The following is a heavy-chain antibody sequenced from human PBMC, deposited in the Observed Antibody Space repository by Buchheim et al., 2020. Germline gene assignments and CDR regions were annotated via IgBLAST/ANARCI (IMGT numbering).Heavy chain of an antibody. CDR3: AKDLSGDGTGY. Sequence: QVQLVESGGGVVQPGRSLRLSCAASGFTFSSYGMHWVRQAPGKGLEWVAVILYDGSNKYYADSVKGRFTISRDNSKNTLYLQMNSLRAEDTAVYYCAKDLSGDGTGYWGQGTL. D-gene: IGHD3-10*01. CDR2: ILYDGSNK. J-gene: IGHJ4*02. CDR1: GFTFSSYG. V-gene: IGHV3-30*18.